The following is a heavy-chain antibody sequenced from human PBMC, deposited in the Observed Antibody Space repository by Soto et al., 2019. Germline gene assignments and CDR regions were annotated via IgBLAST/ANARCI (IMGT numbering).Heavy chain of an antibody. CDR1: GYTFTGYY. D-gene: IGHD6-13*01. V-gene: IGHV1-2*04. J-gene: IGHJ5*02. Sequence: ASVKVSCKASGYTFTGYYMHWVRQAPGQGLEWMGWINPNSGGTNYAQKFQGWVTMTRDTSISTAYMELSRLRSDDTAVYYCARDFFGIAAALGGYDPWGQGTLVTVSS. CDR2: INPNSGGT. CDR3: ARDFFGIAAALGGYDP.